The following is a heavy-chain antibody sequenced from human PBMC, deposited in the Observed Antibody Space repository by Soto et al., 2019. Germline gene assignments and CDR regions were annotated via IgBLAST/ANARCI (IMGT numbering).Heavy chain of an antibody. Sequence: QVQLQESGPGLVKPSETLSLSCGVSGGSISLYYWSWIRQPAGKGLEWIGRIYSGGSTNYNPSLESRVTMSVDTSKNKFSLKLSSVTAADTAVYYCARGPGGFGDFSLDYWGQGTLVTVSS. CDR2: IYSGGST. V-gene: IGHV4-4*07. CDR1: GGSISLYY. J-gene: IGHJ4*02. CDR3: ARGPGGFGDFSLDY. D-gene: IGHD3-10*01.